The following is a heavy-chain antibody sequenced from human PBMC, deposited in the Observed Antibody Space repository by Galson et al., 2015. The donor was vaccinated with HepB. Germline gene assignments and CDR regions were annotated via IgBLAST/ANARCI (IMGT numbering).Heavy chain of an antibody. D-gene: IGHD3-3*01. Sequence: SLRLSCAAPGFTFSSYGMHWVRQAPGKGLEWVAVISYDGSNKYYADSVKGRFTISRDNSKNTLYLQMNSLRAEDTAVYYCAKPYYDFWSGPYYFDYWGQGTLVTVSS. V-gene: IGHV3-30*18. CDR1: GFTFSSYG. J-gene: IGHJ4*02. CDR2: ISYDGSNK. CDR3: AKPYYDFWSGPYYFDY.